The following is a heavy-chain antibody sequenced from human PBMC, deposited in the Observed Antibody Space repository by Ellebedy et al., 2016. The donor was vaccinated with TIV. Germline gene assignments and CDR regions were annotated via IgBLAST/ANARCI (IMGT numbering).Heavy chain of an antibody. Sequence: MPSETLSLTCAVSGGSISSNNWWNWVRQPPGKGLEWIGEIDHSGTTNYNPSLKSRVTISVDKSKNQFSLMFNSVTAADTAVYYCARDFCSSTSCLNYFDYWGQGALVTVSS. CDR3: ARDFCSSTSCLNYFDY. CDR1: GGSISSNNW. J-gene: IGHJ4*02. V-gene: IGHV4-4*02. D-gene: IGHD2-2*01. CDR2: IDHSGTT.